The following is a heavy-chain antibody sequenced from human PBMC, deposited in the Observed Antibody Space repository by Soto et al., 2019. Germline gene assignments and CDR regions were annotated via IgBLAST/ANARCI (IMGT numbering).Heavy chain of an antibody. CDR3: ARDPVGRARITIFGVASYYFDY. Sequence: SETLSLTCAVSGYSISSGYYWGWIRQPPGKGLEWIGSIYHSGSTYYNTSLKSRVTISVDTSKNQFSLKLSSVTAADTAVYYCARDPVGRARITIFGVASYYFDYWGQGTLVTVSS. CDR2: IYHSGST. V-gene: IGHV4-38-2*02. CDR1: GYSISSGYY. D-gene: IGHD3-3*01. J-gene: IGHJ4*02.